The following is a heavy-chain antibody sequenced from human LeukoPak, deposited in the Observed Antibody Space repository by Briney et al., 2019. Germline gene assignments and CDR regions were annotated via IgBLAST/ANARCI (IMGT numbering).Heavy chain of an antibody. CDR2: IYHSGST. D-gene: IGHD3-10*01. CDR3: ARRDSGTYAY. CDR1: GGSLSSGGYS. J-gene: IGHJ4*02. Sequence: SETLSLTCAVSGGSLSSGGYSWSWIRQPPGKGLEWIGYIYHSGSTYYNPSLKSRVTISVDRSKNQFSLKVSSVTAADTAVYYCARRDSGTYAYWGQGILVTVSS. V-gene: IGHV4-30-2*01.